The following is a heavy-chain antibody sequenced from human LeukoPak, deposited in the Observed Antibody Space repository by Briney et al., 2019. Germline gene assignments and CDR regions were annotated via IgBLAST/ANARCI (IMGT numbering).Heavy chain of an antibody. V-gene: IGHV4-38-2*01. Sequence: SETLSLXRAVSCYSITSGYSWVLIRPPPGQGPVWIGSIYHSGSTYYNPSLKSRVTISVDTSKNQFSLKLSSVTAADTAVYYCARGGAATGNFDYWGQGTLVTVSS. J-gene: IGHJ4*02. CDR1: CYSITSGYS. CDR2: IYHSGST. D-gene: IGHD2-15*01. CDR3: ARGGAATGNFDY.